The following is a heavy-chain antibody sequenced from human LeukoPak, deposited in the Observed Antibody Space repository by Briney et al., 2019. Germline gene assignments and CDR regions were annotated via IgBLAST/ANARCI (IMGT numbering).Heavy chain of an antibody. D-gene: IGHD2-2*03. V-gene: IGHV3-23*01. CDR3: AKGYGYCSSTSCSLESYYFDY. Sequence: GGSLRLSCAASGFTFSSYAMSWVRQAPGKGLEWVSAISGSGGSTYYADSVKGRFTISRDNSKNTLYLQMNSLRAEDTAVYYCAKGYGYCSSTSCSLESYYFDYWGQGTLVTVSS. J-gene: IGHJ4*02. CDR2: ISGSGGST. CDR1: GFTFSSYA.